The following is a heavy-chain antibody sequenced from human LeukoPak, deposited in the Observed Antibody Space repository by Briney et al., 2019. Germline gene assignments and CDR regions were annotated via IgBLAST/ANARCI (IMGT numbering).Heavy chain of an antibody. CDR1: GFTFSSSA. V-gene: IGHV3-23*01. J-gene: IGHJ6*03. Sequence: RPGGSLRLSCAASGFTFSSSAMSWVRQAPGKGLEWVSTISGSGGSTYYADSVKGRFTISRDNSKNTLYLQMNSLRAEDTAVYYCAKRKEGASGRFYYYYYMDVWGKGTTVTVSS. CDR2: ISGSGGST. CDR3: AKRKEGASGRFYYYYYMDV. D-gene: IGHD1-26*01.